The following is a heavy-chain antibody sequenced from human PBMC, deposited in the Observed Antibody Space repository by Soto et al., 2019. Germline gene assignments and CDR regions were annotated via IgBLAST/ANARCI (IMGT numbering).Heavy chain of an antibody. CDR2: ISGSGGST. CDR1: GFTFSSYA. J-gene: IGHJ3*02. CDR3: AKSRAPYRDYVLDAFDI. V-gene: IGHV3-23*01. D-gene: IGHD4-17*01. Sequence: EVQLLESGGGLVQPGGSLRLSCAASGFTFSSYAMSWVRQAPGKGLEWVSAISGSGGSTYYADSVKGRFTISRDNSKNTLYLQMTSLRAEDTAVYYCAKSRAPYRDYVLDAFDIWGQGTMVTVSS.